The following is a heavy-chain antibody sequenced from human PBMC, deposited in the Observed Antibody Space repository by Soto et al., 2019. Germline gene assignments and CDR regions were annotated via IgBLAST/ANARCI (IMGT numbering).Heavy chain of an antibody. CDR1: GFTFNSYA. CDR3: ARISSSSHYYFDC. CDR2: ISGSSSSM. V-gene: IGHV3-21*01. Sequence: PGGSLRLSCAASGFTFNSYAMNWVSQAPGKGLEWGSSISGSSSSMYYADSVKGRFTISGDNATNSLYLHMDSLRAEETAVYYCARISSSSHYYFDCWGQGTLVTVSS. D-gene: IGHD2-2*01. J-gene: IGHJ4*02.